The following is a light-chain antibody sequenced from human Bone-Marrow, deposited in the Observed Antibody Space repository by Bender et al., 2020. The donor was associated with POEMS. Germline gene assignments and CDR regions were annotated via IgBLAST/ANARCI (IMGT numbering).Light chain of an antibody. V-gene: IGLV3-25*02. CDR2: RDS. Sequence: SYELTQPPSVSVSPGQTARITCSGDALPKKYAYWYQQKPGQAPVLVIYRDSERPSGIPERFSGTSSGTAVTLTISGVQAEDEADYYCQSADSSGDHVIFGGGTKVTV. CDR1: ALPKKY. J-gene: IGLJ2*01. CDR3: QSADSSGDHVI.